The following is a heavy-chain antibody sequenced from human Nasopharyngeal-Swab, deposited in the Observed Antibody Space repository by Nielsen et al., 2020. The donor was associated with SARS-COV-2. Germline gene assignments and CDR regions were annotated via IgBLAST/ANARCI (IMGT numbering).Heavy chain of an antibody. J-gene: IGHJ4*02. CDR3: ARDCSTSSCHLV. Sequence: ASVKVSCKTSGTYVISWMRQAPGQGLEWVGRISPYNSKANYAQNIQGRVTMTTDTSTSTAYMELSSLRSDDTAVYYCARDCSTSSCHLVWGQGTLVTVSS. CDR1: GTYV. V-gene: IGHV1-18*01. D-gene: IGHD2-2*01. CDR2: ISPYNSKA.